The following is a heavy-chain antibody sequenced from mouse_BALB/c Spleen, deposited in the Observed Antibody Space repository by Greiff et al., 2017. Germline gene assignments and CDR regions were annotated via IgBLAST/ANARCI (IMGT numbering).Heavy chain of an antibody. D-gene: IGHD2-4*01. Sequence: EVQGVESGGGLVKPGGSLKLSCAASGFTFSDYYMYWVRQTPEKRLEWVATISDGGSYTYYPDSVKGRFTISRDNAKNNLYLQMSSLKSEDTAMYYCARVLYYDYADDGDWGQGTSVTVSS. V-gene: IGHV5-4*02. CDR1: GFTFSDYY. CDR3: ARVLYYDYADDGD. CDR2: ISDGGSYT. J-gene: IGHJ4*01.